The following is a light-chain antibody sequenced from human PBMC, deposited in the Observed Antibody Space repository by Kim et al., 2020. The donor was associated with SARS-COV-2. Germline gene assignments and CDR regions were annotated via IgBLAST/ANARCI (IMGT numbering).Light chain of an antibody. Sequence: SYELTQPPSVSVSPGQTASITCSGDKLGDKYACWYQQKPGQSPVLVIYQDSKRPSGIPERFSGSNSGNTATLTISGTHAMDEADYYCQAWDSSTASYVFG. CDR2: QDS. CDR1: KLGDKY. J-gene: IGLJ1*01. CDR3: QAWDSSTASYV. V-gene: IGLV3-1*01.